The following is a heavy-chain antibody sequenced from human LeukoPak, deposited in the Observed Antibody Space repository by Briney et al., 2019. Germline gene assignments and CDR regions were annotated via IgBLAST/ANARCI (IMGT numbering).Heavy chain of an antibody. CDR2: IYYSGST. Sequence: SETLSLTCTASGGSISSSSYYWGWIRQPPGKGLEWIGSIYYSGSTYYNPSLKSRVTISVDTSKNQFSLKLSSVTAADTAVYYCARQRLAVAGTWYFDLWGRGTLVTVSS. J-gene: IGHJ2*01. D-gene: IGHD6-19*01. V-gene: IGHV4-39*01. CDR1: GGSISSSSYY. CDR3: ARQRLAVAGTWYFDL.